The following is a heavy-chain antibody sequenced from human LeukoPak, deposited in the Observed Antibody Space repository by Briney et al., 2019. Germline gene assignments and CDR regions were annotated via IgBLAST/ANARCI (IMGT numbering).Heavy chain of an antibody. V-gene: IGHV4-39*07. D-gene: IGHD3-22*01. CDR3: ARSARYYYDSSGPSNWFDP. Sequence: SETLSLTCTVSGGSISSSSYYWGWIRQPPGKGLEWIGSIYYSGSTYYNPSLKSRVTISVDTSKNQFSLKLSSVTAADTAVYYCARSARYYYDSSGPSNWFDPWGQGTLVTVSS. CDR1: GGSISSSSYY. CDR2: IYYSGST. J-gene: IGHJ5*02.